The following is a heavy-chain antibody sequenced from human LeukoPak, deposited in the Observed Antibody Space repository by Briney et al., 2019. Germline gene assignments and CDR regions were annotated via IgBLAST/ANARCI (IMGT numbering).Heavy chain of an antibody. CDR2: ISAYNGNT. Sequence: ASVKVSCKASGYAFTSYHIHWMRQAPGQGLEWMGWISAYNGNTNYAQKLQGRVTMTTDTSTSTAYMELRSLRSDDTAVYYCARDPRGTVVTPSWFDPWGQGTLVTVSS. CDR3: ARDPRGTVVTPSWFDP. D-gene: IGHD4-23*01. CDR1: GYAFTSYH. V-gene: IGHV1-18*04. J-gene: IGHJ5*02.